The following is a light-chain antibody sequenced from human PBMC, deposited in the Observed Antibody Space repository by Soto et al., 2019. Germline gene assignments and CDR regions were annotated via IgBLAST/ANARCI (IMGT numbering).Light chain of an antibody. J-gene: IGKJ2*01. CDR3: QQDNSYPFT. CDR1: QGIASG. CDR2: DAS. V-gene: IGKV1-13*02. Sequence: AIPLTQSPSSLAASTGDRVTITCRASQGIASGLAWYQQKPGKAPKLLIQDASSLESGVPSRFSGSGSGTDFTLTISSLQPEDFATYHCQQDNSYPFTFGGGTKLEI.